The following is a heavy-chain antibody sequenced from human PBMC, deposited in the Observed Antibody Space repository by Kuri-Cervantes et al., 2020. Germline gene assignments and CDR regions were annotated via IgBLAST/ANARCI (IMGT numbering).Heavy chain of an antibody. Sequence: SETLSLTCAVYGGSLSGYYWSWIRQPPGKGLEWIGEINHSGSTNYNPSLKSRVTISGDRSKNEFSLKLTSVTAADTGVYYCARGFAGGSAPAFYLDVWGKGTTVTVSS. CDR1: GGSLSGYY. CDR2: INHSGST. V-gene: IGHV4-34*01. CDR3: ARGFAGGSAPAFYLDV. J-gene: IGHJ6*03. D-gene: IGHD3-10*01.